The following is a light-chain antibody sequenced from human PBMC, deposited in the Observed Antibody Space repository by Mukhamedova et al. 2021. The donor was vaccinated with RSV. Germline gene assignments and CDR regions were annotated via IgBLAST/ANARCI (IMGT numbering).Light chain of an antibody. CDR3: QQYNNWPYT. V-gene: IGKV3-15*01. CDR2: GAS. J-gene: IGKJ2*01. CDR1: SVSSN. Sequence: SVSSNLAWYQQKPGQAPRLLIYGASTRATGIPARFSGSGSGTEFTITISSMQSEDFAVYYCQQYNNWPYTFGQGTKLEI.